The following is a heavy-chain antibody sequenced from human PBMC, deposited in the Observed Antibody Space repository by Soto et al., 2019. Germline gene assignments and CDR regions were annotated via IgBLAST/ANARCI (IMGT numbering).Heavy chain of an antibody. CDR1: GFTFSNSW. CDR2: INADGTST. J-gene: IGHJ4*02. V-gene: IGHV3-74*01. D-gene: IGHD5-12*01. Sequence: DVQLVESGGGLVQPGGSLRLSCAASGFTFSNSWMHWVRQVSGKGLEWVSRINADGTSTSYADSVKGRFTISRDNAKNSLYLHVNSLRAEDTAVYYCVKVVARGVGVPRFYFDSWGQGAVVTVSS. CDR3: VKVVARGVGVPRFYFDS.